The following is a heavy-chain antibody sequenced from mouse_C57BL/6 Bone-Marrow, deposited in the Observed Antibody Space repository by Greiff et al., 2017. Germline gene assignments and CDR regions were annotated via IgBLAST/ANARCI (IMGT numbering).Heavy chain of an antibody. Sequence: QVQLQQPGAELVKPGASVKLSCKASGYTFTSYWMHWVKQRPGQGLEWIGMIHPNSGSTNYNEKFKSKATLTVDKSSSTAYMQLSSLTSEDSAVYYCARHYGYDEGAWFAYWGQGTLVTVSA. CDR3: ARHYGYDEGAWFAY. CDR2: IHPNSGST. D-gene: IGHD2-2*01. CDR1: GYTFTSYW. J-gene: IGHJ3*01. V-gene: IGHV1-64*01.